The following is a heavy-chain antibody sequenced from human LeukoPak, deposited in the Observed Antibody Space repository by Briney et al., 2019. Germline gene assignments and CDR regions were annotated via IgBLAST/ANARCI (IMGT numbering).Heavy chain of an antibody. Sequence: GGSLRLSCAASGFPFSSYWMHWVRQVAGKGLLWVSRINSGGSATIYADSVRGRFTISRDNAKNTLYLQMSGLRVEDTAVYHCASDSPYYGMDVWGQGTTVTVSS. CDR1: GFPFSSYW. CDR3: ASDSPYYGMDV. V-gene: IGHV3-74*01. J-gene: IGHJ6*02. CDR2: INSGGSAT.